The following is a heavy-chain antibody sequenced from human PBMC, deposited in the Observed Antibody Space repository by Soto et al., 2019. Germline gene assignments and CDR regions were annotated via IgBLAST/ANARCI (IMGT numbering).Heavy chain of an antibody. CDR2: TYSGGRT. CDR3: ATGVNYRPILG. D-gene: IGHD3-16*01. Sequence: GGSLRLSWAASGFAVSNNHMTWIRQAPGKGLEWVSVTYSGGRTDYADSVKGRFTISRDNSENTLYLYMNSLRDEDTAVYYCATGVNYRPILGWGQGTLVTVSS. J-gene: IGHJ4*02. CDR1: GFAVSNNH. V-gene: IGHV3-66*01.